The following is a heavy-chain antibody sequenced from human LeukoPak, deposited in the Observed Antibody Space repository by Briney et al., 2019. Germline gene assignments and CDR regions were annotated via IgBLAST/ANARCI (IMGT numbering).Heavy chain of an antibody. CDR3: AKWGHSGSYYDY. CDR1: GFTFSNYA. J-gene: IGHJ4*02. D-gene: IGHD1-26*01. CDR2: ISVSGGNT. V-gene: IGHV3-23*01. Sequence: GGSLRLSCAASGFTFSNYAMSWVRQAPGKGLEWVSSISVSGGNTYHADSVKGQFTISRDNSKNTLDLQMNSLRAEDTAVYYCAKWGHSGSYYDYWGQGTLVTVSS.